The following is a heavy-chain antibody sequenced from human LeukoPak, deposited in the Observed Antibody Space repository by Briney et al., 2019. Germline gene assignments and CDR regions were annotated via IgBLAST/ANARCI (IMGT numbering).Heavy chain of an antibody. J-gene: IGHJ6*02. V-gene: IGHV3-9*01. Sequence: PGGSLRLSCAASGFTFDDYAMFWVRQAPGKGLEWVSGINWDSKNIGYAASVKGRFTISRDNAKNSLYLQMNSLRAEDTAFYYCAKGNRVSSGFYYYYGMDVWGQGTTVTVSS. CDR2: INWDSKNI. D-gene: IGHD3-22*01. CDR1: GFTFDDYA. CDR3: AKGNRVSSGFYYYYGMDV.